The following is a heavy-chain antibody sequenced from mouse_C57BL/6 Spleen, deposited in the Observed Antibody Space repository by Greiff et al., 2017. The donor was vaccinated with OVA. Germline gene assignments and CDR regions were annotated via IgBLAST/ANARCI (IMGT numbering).Heavy chain of an antibody. CDR1: GFNIKDDY. CDR3: TTYGLDY. V-gene: IGHV14-4*01. D-gene: IGHD1-1*02. J-gene: IGHJ2*01. CDR2: IYPENGDT. Sequence: VQLQQSGAELVRPGASVKLSCTASGFNIKDDYMHWVKQRPEQGLEWIGWIYPENGDTEYASKFQGKATITADTSSNTAYLQLSSLTSEDTAVYYCTTYGLDYWGQGTTLTVSS.